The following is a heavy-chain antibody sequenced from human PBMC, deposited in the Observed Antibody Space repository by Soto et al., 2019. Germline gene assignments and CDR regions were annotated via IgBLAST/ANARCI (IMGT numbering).Heavy chain of an antibody. D-gene: IGHD3-9*01. CDR3: ARDFLEYYDILTGYSNWFDP. CDR2: IWYDGSNK. Sequence: GGSLRLSCAAAGFTFSSYGRHWVRQAPGKGLEWVAVIWYDGSNKYYADSVKGRFTISRDNSKNTLYLQMNSLRAEDTAVYYYARDFLEYYDILTGYSNWFDPWGQGTLVTAPQ. CDR1: GFTFSSYG. V-gene: IGHV3-33*08. J-gene: IGHJ5*02.